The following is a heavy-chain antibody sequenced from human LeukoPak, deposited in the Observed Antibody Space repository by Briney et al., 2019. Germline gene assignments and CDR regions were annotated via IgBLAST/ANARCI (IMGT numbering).Heavy chain of an antibody. Sequence: GGSLRLSCAASGFTFSSYGMHWVRQAPGKGLEWVAVIWYDGSNEYYADSVKGRFTISRDNSKNTLYLQMNSLRAEDTAVYYCANSIAADDWYFDLWGRGTLVTVSS. CDR3: ANSIAADDWYFDL. J-gene: IGHJ2*01. CDR2: IWYDGSNE. CDR1: GFTFSSYG. D-gene: IGHD6-13*01. V-gene: IGHV3-33*08.